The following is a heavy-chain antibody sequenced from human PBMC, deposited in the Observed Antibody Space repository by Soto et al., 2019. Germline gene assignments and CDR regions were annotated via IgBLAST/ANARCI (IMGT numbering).Heavy chain of an antibody. Sequence: QITLKDSGPPLVKPTQTLTLTCTFSGFSLTTSGVGVSWIRQPPGKALEWLAATYWNDDKRYSPSLETRLIITKDTSKNQVVLIMSNMDPVDTATYYGAHFDLFGSGMDVWGQGTTVTVSS. J-gene: IGHJ6*02. CDR3: AHFDLFGSGMDV. D-gene: IGHD3-9*01. CDR2: TYWNDDK. CDR1: GFSLTTSGVG. V-gene: IGHV2-5*01.